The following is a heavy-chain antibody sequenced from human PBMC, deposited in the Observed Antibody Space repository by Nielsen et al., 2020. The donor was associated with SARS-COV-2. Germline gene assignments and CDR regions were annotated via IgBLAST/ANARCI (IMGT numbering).Heavy chain of an antibody. CDR1: GFTFDDYA. Sequence: SLKISCAASGFTFDDYAMHWVRQAPGKGLEWVSGISWTSGSIGYADSVKGRFTISRDNAKNSLYLQMNSLRAEDTALYYCAKAEAWFGEGAEYGMDVWGQGTTVTVSS. J-gene: IGHJ6*02. D-gene: IGHD3-10*01. V-gene: IGHV3-9*01. CDR3: AKAEAWFGEGAEYGMDV. CDR2: ISWTSGSI.